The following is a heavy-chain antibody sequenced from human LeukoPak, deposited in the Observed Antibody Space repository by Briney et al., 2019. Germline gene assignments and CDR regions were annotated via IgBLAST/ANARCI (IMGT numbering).Heavy chain of an antibody. J-gene: IGHJ6*02. CDR1: GGTFSSYA. D-gene: IGHD3-3*01. V-gene: IGHV1-69*04. CDR3: ARETYDFWSGYQNYYYYYGMDV. Sequence: ASVKVSCKASGGTFSSYAISWVRQAPGQGLEWMGRIIPILGIANYAQKFQGRVTITADKSTSTAYMELSSLRSEDTAVYYCARETYDFWSGYQNYYYYYGMDVWGQGTTVTVSS. CDR2: IIPILGIA.